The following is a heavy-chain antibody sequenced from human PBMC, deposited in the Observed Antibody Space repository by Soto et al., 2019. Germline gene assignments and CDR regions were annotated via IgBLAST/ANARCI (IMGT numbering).Heavy chain of an antibody. CDR1: GGSISSSSYY. J-gene: IGHJ6*03. CDR3: ARPQWFGELSTPYHYMAV. D-gene: IGHD3-10*01. V-gene: IGHV4-39*01. Sequence: SETLSVTCTVSGGSISSSSYYWGWIRQPPGKGLEWIGSIYYSGSTYYNPSLKSRVTISVDTSKNQFSLKLSSVTAADTAVYYCARPQWFGELSTPYHYMAVWGKGTTVTVSS. CDR2: IYYSGST.